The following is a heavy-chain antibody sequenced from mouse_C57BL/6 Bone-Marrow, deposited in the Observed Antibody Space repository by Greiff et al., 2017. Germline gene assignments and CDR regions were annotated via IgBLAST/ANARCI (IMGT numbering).Heavy chain of an antibody. CDR3: AIGITTVVAPDFDC. CDR1: GYTFTSYW. CDR2: IHPSDSDT. V-gene: IGHV1-74*01. J-gene: IGHJ2*01. Sequence: QVQLQQPGAELVKPGASVKVSCKASGYTFTSYWMHWVKQRPGQGLEWIGRIHPSDSDTNYNQKFKGKATLTVDKSSSTAYMQLSSLTSEDSAVYDCAIGITTVVAPDFDCWGQGTTLTVSS. D-gene: IGHD1-1*01.